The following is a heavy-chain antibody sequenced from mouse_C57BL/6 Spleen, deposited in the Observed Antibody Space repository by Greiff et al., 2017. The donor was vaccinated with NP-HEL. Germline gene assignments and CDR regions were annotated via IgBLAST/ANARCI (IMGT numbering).Heavy chain of an antibody. D-gene: IGHD1-1*01. CDR2: IYPGSGST. Sequence: QVQLQQPGAELVKPGASVKMSCKASGYTFTSYWITWVKQRPGQGLEWIGDIYPGSGSTNYNEKFKSKATLTVDTSSSTAYMQLSSLTSEDSAVYYCARGDGYYYGSNYYAMDYWGQGTSVTVSS. CDR1: GYTFTSYW. V-gene: IGHV1-55*01. J-gene: IGHJ4*01. CDR3: ARGDGYYYGSNYYAMDY.